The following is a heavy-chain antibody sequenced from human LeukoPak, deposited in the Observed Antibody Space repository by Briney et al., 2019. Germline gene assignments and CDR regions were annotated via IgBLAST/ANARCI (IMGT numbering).Heavy chain of an antibody. D-gene: IGHD6-6*01. CDR2: IYPGDSDT. Sequence: GESLKISCKGSGYSFTTYWIGWVRQMPGKGLEWMGIIYPGDSDTRYSPSFQGQVTISADKSISTAYLQWSSLKASDTAMYYCARAYSSSEKQFQHWGQGTLVTVSS. V-gene: IGHV5-51*01. CDR3: ARAYSSSEKQFQH. CDR1: GYSFTTYW. J-gene: IGHJ1*01.